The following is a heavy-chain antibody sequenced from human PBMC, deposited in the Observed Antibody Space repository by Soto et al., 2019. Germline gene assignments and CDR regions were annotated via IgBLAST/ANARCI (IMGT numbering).Heavy chain of an antibody. V-gene: IGHV3-15*01. CDR2: IKKKSEGGTT. J-gene: IGHJ4*02. Sequence: VQLVESGGGLVKPGGCLRLSCAASGFTFSNAWMSWVRQAPGKGLEWVGRIKKKSEGGTTDYAAPLKGRFTISRDDSKNTLYLQMNSLETEDTAVYYCTIGVGRSDFDYWGQGTLVTVSS. D-gene: IGHD3-3*01. CDR1: GFTFSNAW. CDR3: TIGVGRSDFDY.